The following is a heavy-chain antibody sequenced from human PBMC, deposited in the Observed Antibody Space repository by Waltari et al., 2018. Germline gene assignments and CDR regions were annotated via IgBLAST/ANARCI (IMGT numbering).Heavy chain of an antibody. Sequence: QVQLQQWGAGLLKPSETLSLTCAVYGGSFSGYYWSWIRQPPGKGLEWIGEINHSGSTNYNPSLKSRVTISVDTSKNQFSLKLSSVTAADTAVYYCARGVGIVVVPAAGGYYFDYWGQGTLVTVSS. D-gene: IGHD2-2*03. CDR1: GGSFSGYY. CDR3: ARGVGIVVVPAAGGYYFDY. V-gene: IGHV4-34*01. CDR2: INHSGST. J-gene: IGHJ4*02.